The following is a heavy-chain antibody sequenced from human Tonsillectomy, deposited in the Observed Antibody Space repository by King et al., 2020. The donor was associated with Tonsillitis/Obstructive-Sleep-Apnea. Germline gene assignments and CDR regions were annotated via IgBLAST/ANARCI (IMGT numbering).Heavy chain of an antibody. CDR2: INHSGIT. Sequence: VQLQLWGAGLLKPSETLSLTCSVYGGSFSGYYWSWIRQPPGKGLEWIGEINHSGITNSNPCLKSRVPLSVDTSKNQFSLKLSSVTAADTAVYYCARVFSFTIFGVVTHDYMDVWGKGTTVTVSS. CDR3: ARVFSFTIFGVVTHDYMDV. V-gene: IGHV4-34*01. D-gene: IGHD3-3*01. CDR1: GGSFSGYY. J-gene: IGHJ6*03.